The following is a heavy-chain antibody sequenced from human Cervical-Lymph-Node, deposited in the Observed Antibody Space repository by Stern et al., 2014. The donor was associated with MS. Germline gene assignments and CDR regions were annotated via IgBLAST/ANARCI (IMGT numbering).Heavy chain of an antibody. CDR3: AKELRPNDY. V-gene: IGHV3-23*04. J-gene: IGHJ4*02. Sequence: EVQLGESGGGLVQPGGSLRLSCVVSGFAFSYSAMTWVRQAPGKGLEWVSSISADGGDTLYADSVKGRFTIFRDTSENTLYLQMNTLRAEDKAVYYCAKELRPNDYWGQGTLVTVSS. CDR2: ISADGGDT. CDR1: GFAFSYSA.